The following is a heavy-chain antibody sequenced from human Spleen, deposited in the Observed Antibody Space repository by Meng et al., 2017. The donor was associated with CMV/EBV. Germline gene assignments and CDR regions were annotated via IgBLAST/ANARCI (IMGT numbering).Heavy chain of an antibody. D-gene: IGHD3-22*01. CDR1: FSKHG. V-gene: IGHV1-69*05. Sequence: FSKHGFSWVRQAPGQGLEWMGGIIPIFNTAEYAQKFQGRVTITTDEFTSTAYMELSSLRSEDTAVYYCARGAQMDYYDASGYYFFDFWGQGTLVTVSS. CDR2: IIPIFNTA. J-gene: IGHJ4*02. CDR3: ARGAQMDYYDASGYYFFDF.